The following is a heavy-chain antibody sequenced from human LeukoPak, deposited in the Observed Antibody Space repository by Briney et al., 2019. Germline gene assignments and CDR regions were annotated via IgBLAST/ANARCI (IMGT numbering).Heavy chain of an antibody. V-gene: IGHV3-23*01. J-gene: IGHJ4*02. Sequence: GGSLRLSCAASGFTFSTYAMGWVGQAPGRGREWFSGFGGSGGSTYYADSVKGRFTISRDNSKNMLHLQMNSLRAEDTAVYYCAKSRGVGILTGYYADDYWGQGTLLTVSS. CDR2: FGGSGGST. D-gene: IGHD3-9*01. CDR1: GFTFSTYA. CDR3: AKSRGVGILTGYYADDY.